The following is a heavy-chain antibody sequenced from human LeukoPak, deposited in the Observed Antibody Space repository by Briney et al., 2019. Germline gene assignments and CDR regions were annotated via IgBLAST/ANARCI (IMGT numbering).Heavy chain of an antibody. V-gene: IGHV3-30*02. CDR1: GFTFSSYG. D-gene: IGHD6-6*01. J-gene: IGHJ4*02. CDR3: AKASRRYSSSPFDY. Sequence: GGSLRLSCAASGFTFSSYGMHWVRQAPGKGLEWVAFIRYDGSNKYYADSVKGRFTISRDNSKNTLYLQMNSLRAEDTAVYYCAKASRRYSSSPFDYWGQGTLVTVSS. CDR2: IRYDGSNK.